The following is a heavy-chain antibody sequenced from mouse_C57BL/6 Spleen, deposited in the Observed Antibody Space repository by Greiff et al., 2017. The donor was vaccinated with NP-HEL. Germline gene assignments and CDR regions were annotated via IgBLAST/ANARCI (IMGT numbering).Heavy chain of an antibody. CDR3: AREGVTTHYDAMDY. V-gene: IGHV5-17*01. CDR2: ISSGSSTI. CDR1: GFTFSDYG. D-gene: IGHD2-5*01. J-gene: IGHJ4*01. Sequence: EVKVEESGGGLVKPGGSLKLSCAASGFTFSDYGMHWVRQAPEKGLEWVAYISSGSSTIYYADTVKGRFTISRDNAKNTLFLQMTSLRSEDTAMYYCAREGVTTHYDAMDYWGQGTSVTVSS.